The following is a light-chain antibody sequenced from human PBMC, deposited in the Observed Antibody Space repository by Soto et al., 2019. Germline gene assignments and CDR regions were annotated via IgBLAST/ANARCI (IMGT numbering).Light chain of an antibody. Sequence: QSALTQPASVSGSPGQSITISCTGTSSDVAAYNFVSWYQQHPGKAPKLMIYEVANRPSGVSSRFSGSKSGNTASLTISGRQAEDEATYYCLSYTTTCTWVFGVGTKLTVL. CDR3: LSYTTTCTWV. J-gene: IGLJ3*02. CDR1: SSDVAAYNF. V-gene: IGLV2-14*01. CDR2: EVA.